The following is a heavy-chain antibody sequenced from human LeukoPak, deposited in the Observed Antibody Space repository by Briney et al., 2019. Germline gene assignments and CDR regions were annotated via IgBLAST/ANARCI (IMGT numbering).Heavy chain of an antibody. CDR1: GFTFSSYA. D-gene: IGHD3-22*01. Sequence: GGSLRLSCAASGFTFSSYAMSWVRQAPGKGLEWVSAISGSGGSTYYADSVKGRFTISRDNSKNTLYPQMNSLRAEDTAVYYCAKVERNYDSSGYLFDYWGQGTLVTVSS. V-gene: IGHV3-23*01. J-gene: IGHJ4*02. CDR2: ISGSGGST. CDR3: AKVERNYDSSGYLFDY.